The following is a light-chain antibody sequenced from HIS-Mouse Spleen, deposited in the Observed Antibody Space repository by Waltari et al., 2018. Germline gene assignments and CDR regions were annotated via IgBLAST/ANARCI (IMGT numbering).Light chain of an antibody. V-gene: IGLV3-10*01. J-gene: IGLJ2*01. Sequence: SYELTQPPSVSVSPGQTARITCPGDALPKKYADWYQQKSGQAPVLVIYEDSKRPPGIPERFSGSSSGTMATLTISGAQVEDEADYYCYSTDSSGNHRVFGGGTKLTVL. CDR1: ALPKKY. CDR2: EDS. CDR3: YSTDSSGNHRV.